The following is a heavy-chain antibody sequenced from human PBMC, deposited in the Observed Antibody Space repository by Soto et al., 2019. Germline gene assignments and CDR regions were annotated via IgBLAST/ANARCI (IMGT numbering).Heavy chain of an antibody. CDR3: AGGMTGYSYGYYYYGMDV. V-gene: IGHV1-69*13. Sequence: SVKVSCKSSGGTFSSYSIIWVRQSPVQGPEWMGGIIPIFGKENYAQKLQGRVKINEDEYTSTDYMELSSLRYEDTAVYYCAGGMTGYSYGYYYYGMDVWGQGTTVTVSS. CDR1: GGTFSSYS. D-gene: IGHD5-18*01. J-gene: IGHJ6*02. CDR2: IIPIFGKE.